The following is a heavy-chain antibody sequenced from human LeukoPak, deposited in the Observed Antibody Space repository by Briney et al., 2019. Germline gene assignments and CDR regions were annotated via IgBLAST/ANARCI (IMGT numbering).Heavy chain of an antibody. V-gene: IGHV3-23*01. D-gene: IGHD3-10*01. CDR2: ISNSGGST. Sequence: GGSLRLSCAASGFTFSNYAMTWVRQAPGKGLEWVSSISNSGGSTYYADSVKGRFTISRDNSKNTLFLQMNSLRAEDTAVYYCAKEPTYFYGSGSFSHYYDYWGQGTLVTASS. CDR1: GFTFSNYA. J-gene: IGHJ4*02. CDR3: AKEPTYFYGSGSFSHYYDY.